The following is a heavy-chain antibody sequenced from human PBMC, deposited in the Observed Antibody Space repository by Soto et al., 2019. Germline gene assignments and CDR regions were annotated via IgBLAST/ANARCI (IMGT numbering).Heavy chain of an antibody. D-gene: IGHD1-1*01. J-gene: IGHJ4*02. V-gene: IGHV4-39*07. CDR1: GGSISSKSYS. CDR2: VYHPGST. CDR3: ARGFAGHNDYFDY. Sequence: SETLSLTCSVSGGSISSKSYSWGWIRQPPGKGLEWIGEVYHPGSTNYDPSLKSRVTISLDKSKNQFSLNLSSVTAADTAVYYCARGFAGHNDYFDYWGRGTLVTVSS.